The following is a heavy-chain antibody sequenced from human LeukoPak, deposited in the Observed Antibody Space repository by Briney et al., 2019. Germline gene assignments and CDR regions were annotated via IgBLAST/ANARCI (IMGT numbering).Heavy chain of an antibody. D-gene: IGHD6-13*01. V-gene: IGHV3-74*01. CDR3: AKTRAGHNTFDY. CDR1: GFSLSGYW. Sequence: PGGSLRLSCVASGFSLSGYWMYWVRQAPGKGLMYISRNNGDGSTTNYADVVKGRFTMSRDNVKNTLYLQMNSLRVEDTAVYYCAKTRAGHNTFDYWGQGTLVTVSS. CDR2: NNGDGSTT. J-gene: IGHJ4*02.